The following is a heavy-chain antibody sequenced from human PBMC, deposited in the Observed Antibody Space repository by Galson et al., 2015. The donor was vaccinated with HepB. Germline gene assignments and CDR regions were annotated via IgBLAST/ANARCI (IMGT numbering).Heavy chain of an antibody. CDR2: MSIDGRRQ. Sequence: SLRLSCAVSGFTVDAYEMHWVRQAPGKGLEWVAVMSIDGRRQVYIDSVKGRFSISRDSSKNTLYLEVNSLRVDDTAVYYCARDMIPASPDYFDYWGRGTLVTGSS. CDR1: GFTVDAYE. V-gene: IGHV3-30*04. CDR3: ARDMIPASPDYFDY. J-gene: IGHJ4*02. D-gene: IGHD3-22*01.